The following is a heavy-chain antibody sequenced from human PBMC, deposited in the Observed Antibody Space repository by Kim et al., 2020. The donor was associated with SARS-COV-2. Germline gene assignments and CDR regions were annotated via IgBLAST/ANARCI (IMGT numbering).Heavy chain of an antibody. CDR2: INHSGST. Sequence: SETLSLTCAVYGGSFSGYYWSWIRQPPGKGLEWIGEINHSGSTNYNPSLKSRVTISVDTSKNQFSLKLSSVTAADTAVYYCARAHYCSSTSCYGPYFDYWGQGTLVTVSS. J-gene: IGHJ4*02. CDR3: ARAHYCSSTSCYGPYFDY. CDR1: GGSFSGYY. V-gene: IGHV4-34*01. D-gene: IGHD2-2*01.